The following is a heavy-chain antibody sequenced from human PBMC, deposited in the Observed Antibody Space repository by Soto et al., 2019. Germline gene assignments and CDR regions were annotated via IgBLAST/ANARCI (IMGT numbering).Heavy chain of an antibody. J-gene: IGHJ4*02. D-gene: IGHD5-18*01. CDR3: ARAPGYSYGDYFDY. V-gene: IGHV4-30-2*01. Sequence: PSETLSLTCAVSGGSISSGGYSWSWIRQPPGKGLEWIGYIYHSGSTYYNPSLKSRVTISVDRSKNQFSLKLSSVTAADTAVYYCARAPGYSYGDYFDYWGQGTLVTVSS. CDR2: IYHSGST. CDR1: GGSISSGGYS.